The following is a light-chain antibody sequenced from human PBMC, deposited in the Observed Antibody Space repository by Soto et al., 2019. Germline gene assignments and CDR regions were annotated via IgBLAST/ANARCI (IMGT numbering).Light chain of an antibody. CDR3: CSYAGSSTLYV. V-gene: IGLV2-23*02. CDR1: SSDIGTYNL. CDR2: EVN. Sequence: QSVLTQPASVSGSPGQSITIFCTGTSSDIGTYNLASWYQQHPGKAPKLMIYEVNKRPSGVSDRFSGSKSGNTASLTISGLQAEDVADDYCCSYAGSSTLYVFGTGTKVTVL. J-gene: IGLJ1*01.